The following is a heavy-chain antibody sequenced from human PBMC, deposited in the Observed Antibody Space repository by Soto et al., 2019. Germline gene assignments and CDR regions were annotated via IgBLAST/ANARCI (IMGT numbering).Heavy chain of an antibody. CDR1: GDTFTTYD. CDR3: ARGRASGSYYLLDY. Sequence: ASVKVSCKASGDTFTTYDINWVRQATGHGLEWMGWISPNSGHIGYAQRFQGRVTMTRDTAIRTAYMEVSSLRSDDTAVYYCARGRASGSYYLLDYWGQGTLVTVSS. J-gene: IGHJ4*02. D-gene: IGHD3-10*01. CDR2: ISPNSGHI. V-gene: IGHV1-8*01.